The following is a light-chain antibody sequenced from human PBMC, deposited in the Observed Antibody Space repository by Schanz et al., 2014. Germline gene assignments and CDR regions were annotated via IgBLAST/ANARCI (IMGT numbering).Light chain of an antibody. V-gene: IGLV1-40*01. CDR2: GNS. CDR3: ATWDDSLNGWV. Sequence: QSVLTQPPSVSGAPGQRVTISCTGSSSNIGAGYDVHWYQQLPGTAPKLLIYGNSNRPSGVPDRFSGSKSGTSASLAITGLQDEDEGDYYCATWDDSLNGWVFGGGTKLTVL. CDR1: SSNIGAGYD. J-gene: IGLJ3*02.